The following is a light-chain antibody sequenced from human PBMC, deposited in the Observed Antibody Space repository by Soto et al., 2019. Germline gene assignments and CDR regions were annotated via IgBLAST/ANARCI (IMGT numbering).Light chain of an antibody. CDR1: QAITNN. J-gene: IGKJ4*01. V-gene: IGKV1-9*01. CDR2: EES. CDR3: QQVKSYPRT. Sequence: LSASVGDRVTITCRASQAITNNLAWYQQKPGNPPRLLIYEESTLHSGVPSRFSGRKVGTQFILTIDSLQPEDFATYYCQQVKSYPRTFGGGTKVDIK.